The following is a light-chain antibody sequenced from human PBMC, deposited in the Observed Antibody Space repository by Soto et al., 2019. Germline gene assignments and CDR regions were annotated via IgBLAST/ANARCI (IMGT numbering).Light chain of an antibody. Sequence: ELVLTQSPGTLSLSPGERATLSCRASQSVSNNYLAWYQQKPGQAPRLLIYGASNRATGIPDRFSGSGSGTDFTLTISRLEPEDFAVYYCQPYGSSGTFAQGTKVDIK. CDR1: QSVSNNY. J-gene: IGKJ1*01. CDR2: GAS. V-gene: IGKV3-20*01. CDR3: QPYGSSGT.